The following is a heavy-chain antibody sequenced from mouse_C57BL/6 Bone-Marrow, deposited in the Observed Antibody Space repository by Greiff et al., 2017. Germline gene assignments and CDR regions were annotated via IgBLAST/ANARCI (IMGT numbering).Heavy chain of an antibody. V-gene: IGHV1-59*01. D-gene: IGHD3-3*01. J-gene: IGHJ2*01. CDR2: IDPSDSYT. CDR3: ASGDL. CDR1: GYTFTSYW. Sequence: VQLKQPGAELVRPGTSVKLSCKASGYTFTSYWMHWVKQRPGQGLEWIGVIDPSDSYTNYNQKFKGKATLTVDTSSSTAYMQLSSLTSEDSAVYYCASGDLWGQGTTLTVSS.